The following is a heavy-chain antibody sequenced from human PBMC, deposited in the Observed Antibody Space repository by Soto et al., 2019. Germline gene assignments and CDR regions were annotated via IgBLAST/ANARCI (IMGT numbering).Heavy chain of an antibody. CDR1: GYTITCCA. J-gene: IGHJ4*02. D-gene: IGHD6-13*01. V-gene: IGHV1-3*01. Sequence: QVQLVQSGAEVKKPGASVRVSCKASGYTITCCAMHWVRQAPGQRPEWMGWINAGDGDTKYSQNFQGRLTIIRDTSASTADMELGSVRSEDTAVYYGARDGEGKAAAGMVYWGQGTLVTVSS. CDR3: ARDGEGKAAAGMVY. CDR2: INAGDGDT.